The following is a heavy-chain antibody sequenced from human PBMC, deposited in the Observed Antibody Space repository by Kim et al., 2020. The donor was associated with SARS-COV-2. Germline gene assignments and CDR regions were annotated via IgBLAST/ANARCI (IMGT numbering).Heavy chain of an antibody. CDR1: GFTFSNAW. CDR3: TTPPVLLWFGESVDY. V-gene: IGHV3-15*01. D-gene: IGHD3-10*01. CDR2: IKSKTDGGTT. J-gene: IGHJ4*02. Sequence: TLSLTCAASGFTFSNAWMSWVRQAPGKGLEWVGRIKSKTDGGTTDYAAPVKGRFTISRDDSKNTLYLQMNSLKTEDTAVYYCTTPPVLLWFGESVDYWGQGTLVTVSS.